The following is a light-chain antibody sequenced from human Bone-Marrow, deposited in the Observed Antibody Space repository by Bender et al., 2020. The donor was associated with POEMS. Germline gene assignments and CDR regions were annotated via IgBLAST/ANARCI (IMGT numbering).Light chain of an antibody. V-gene: IGLV3-25*03. CDR3: QSADSSVTYIL. CDR2: KDN. J-gene: IGLJ2*01. Sequence: SYELTQPRSVSVSPGQTARITCSGAALANQYTYWYQQKPGQAPVLVIFKDNERPSGIPERFSGSSSGTIVTLTISGVQAEDEADYYCQSADSSVTYILFGGGTKLTVL. CDR1: ALANQY.